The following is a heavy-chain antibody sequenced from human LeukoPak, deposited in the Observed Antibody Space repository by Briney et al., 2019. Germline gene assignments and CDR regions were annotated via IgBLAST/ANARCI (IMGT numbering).Heavy chain of an antibody. D-gene: IGHD3-22*01. CDR3: ARADTTGYPNFDF. CDR2: VYYSGST. V-gene: IGHV4-39*01. Sequence: SETLSLTCTVSGGSVSSKTYYWGWIRQTPGKGLEWIGNVYYSGSTYKNPSLQSRVTIFIDTFKNQFSLILSSVTAADTAIYYCARADTTGYPNFDFWGQGTLVTVSS. J-gene: IGHJ4*02. CDR1: GGSVSSKTYY.